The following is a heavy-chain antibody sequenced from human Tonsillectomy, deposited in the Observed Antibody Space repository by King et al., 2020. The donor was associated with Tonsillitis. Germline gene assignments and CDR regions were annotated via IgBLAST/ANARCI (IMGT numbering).Heavy chain of an antibody. D-gene: IGHD5-12*01. V-gene: IGHV1-46*03. J-gene: IGHJ6*02. CDR3: ARELDTIVAQGNYYYYGMDV. Sequence: QLVQSGAEVKKPGASVKVSCKASGYSFTSYSIQWVRQAPGQGLEWMGIMNPSGGTTRFAQKFQGRVTMTSDTSTSTVYMELSTLTAEDTALYYCARELDTIVAQGNYYYYGMDVWGQGTTVIVSS. CDR1: GYSFTSYS. CDR2: MNPSGGTT.